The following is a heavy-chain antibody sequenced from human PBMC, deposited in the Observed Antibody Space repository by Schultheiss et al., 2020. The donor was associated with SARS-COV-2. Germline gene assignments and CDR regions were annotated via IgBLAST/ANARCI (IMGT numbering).Heavy chain of an antibody. Sequence: GESLKISCAASGFTFSSYWMHWVRQAPGKGLEWVAVISYDGSNKYYADSVKGRFTISRDNSKNTLYLQMNSLRAEDTAVYYCARSGAPSYYDFWSYYYYGMDVWGQGTTVTVSS. CDR1: GFTFSSYW. J-gene: IGHJ6*02. CDR2: ISYDGSNK. CDR3: ARSGAPSYYDFWSYYYYGMDV. V-gene: IGHV3-30*03. D-gene: IGHD3-3*01.